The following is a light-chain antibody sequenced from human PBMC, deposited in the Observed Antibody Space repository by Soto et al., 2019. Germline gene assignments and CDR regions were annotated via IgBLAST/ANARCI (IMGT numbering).Light chain of an antibody. CDR1: QSVRTN. CDR3: QQYDDWRT. J-gene: IGKJ1*01. V-gene: IGKV3-15*01. Sequence: EIVMTQSPATLSVSPGERATLSCRTSQSVRTNLAWYQQKPGQAPRLLIYGASTRATGIPARFSGSGSGTEFTLSISSLQFEDFAVYYCQQYDDWRTFGQGTKLEMK. CDR2: GAS.